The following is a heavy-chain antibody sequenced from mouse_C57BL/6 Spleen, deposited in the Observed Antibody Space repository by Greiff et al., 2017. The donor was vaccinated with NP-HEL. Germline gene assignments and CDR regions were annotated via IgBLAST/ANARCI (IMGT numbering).Heavy chain of an antibody. CDR2: IYPRSGNT. CDR3: ARVYGSRYYFDY. Sequence: QVQLQQSGAELARPGASVKLSCKASGYTFTSYCISWVKQRPGQGLEWIGEIYPRSGNTYYNEKFKGKATLTADKSSSTAYMELRSLTSEDSAVYFCARVYGSRYYFDYWGQGTTLTVSS. J-gene: IGHJ2*01. CDR1: GYTFTSYC. D-gene: IGHD1-1*01. V-gene: IGHV1-81*01.